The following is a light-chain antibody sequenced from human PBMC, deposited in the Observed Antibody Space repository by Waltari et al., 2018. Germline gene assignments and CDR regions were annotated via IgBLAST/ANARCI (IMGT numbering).Light chain of an antibody. Sequence: DIQMTQSPSTLSASVGDRVTITCRARQSISSWWAWYQQKPGKAPKLLIYKAASLESGVPSRFSGSGSGTEFTLTISSLQPDDFATYYCQQYNSYSWTFGQGTKVEIK. CDR2: KAA. J-gene: IGKJ1*01. CDR3: QQYNSYSWT. CDR1: QSISSW. V-gene: IGKV1-5*03.